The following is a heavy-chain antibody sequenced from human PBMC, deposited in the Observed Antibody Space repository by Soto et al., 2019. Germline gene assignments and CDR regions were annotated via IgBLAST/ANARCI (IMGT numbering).Heavy chain of an antibody. D-gene: IGHD3-3*01. CDR1: GYNFAGYW. CDR3: ARGGVSTRTFDY. Sequence: GESLKISCNGSGYNFAGYWIAWGRQMPGKGLELMGIIYPSDSDTRYRPSFQGQVTISADKSISYAYLQWSSLRASDTAMYYCARGGVSTRTFDYWGQGTPVTVSS. CDR2: IYPSDSDT. V-gene: IGHV5-51*01. J-gene: IGHJ4*02.